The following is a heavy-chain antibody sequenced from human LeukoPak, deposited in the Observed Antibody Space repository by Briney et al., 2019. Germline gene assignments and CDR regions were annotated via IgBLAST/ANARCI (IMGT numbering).Heavy chain of an antibody. J-gene: IGHJ3*02. Sequence: GGSLRLSCAAYGFTFSSYSMNWVRQAPGKGLEWVSSISSSSSYIYYADSVKGRFTISRDNAKNSLYLQMNSLRAEDTAVYYCARDRIFGDAFDIWGQGTMVTVSS. CDR1: GFTFSSYS. V-gene: IGHV3-21*01. CDR3: ARDRIFGDAFDI. D-gene: IGHD3-3*02. CDR2: ISSSSSYI.